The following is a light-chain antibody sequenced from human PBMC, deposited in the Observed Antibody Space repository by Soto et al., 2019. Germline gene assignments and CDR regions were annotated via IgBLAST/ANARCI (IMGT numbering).Light chain of an antibody. CDR2: GAS. V-gene: IGKV3-15*01. Sequence: DIVFTHSPAKLYVCPVERVTLSCRVSESVDTNFAWYQQRPGQAPRLLIYGASIRATDVPVRFSGSGSGTDFTLTINSLQAEDSVVYYCQQYNTWPIAFGEGTRLEI. CDR1: ESVDTN. CDR3: QQYNTWPIA. J-gene: IGKJ5*01.